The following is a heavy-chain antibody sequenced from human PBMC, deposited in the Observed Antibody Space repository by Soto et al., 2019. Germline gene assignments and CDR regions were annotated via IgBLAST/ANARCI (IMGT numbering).Heavy chain of an antibody. J-gene: IGHJ6*02. V-gene: IGHV5-10-1*01. CDR3: AGLAGYSSPSYYYYGMDV. CDR2: IDPSDSYT. Sequence: GESLKISCKGSGYSFAGYWITWVRQMPGKGLEWMGRIDPSDSYTNYSPSFQGHVTISADKSISTAYLQWSSLKASDTAMYYCAGLAGYSSPSYYYYGMDVWGQGTTVTVSS. D-gene: IGHD6-6*01. CDR1: GYSFAGYW.